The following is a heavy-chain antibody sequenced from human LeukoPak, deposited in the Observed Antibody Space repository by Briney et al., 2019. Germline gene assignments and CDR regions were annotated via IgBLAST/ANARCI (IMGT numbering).Heavy chain of an antibody. CDR1: GFSVSSNY. D-gene: IGHD1-26*01. J-gene: IGHJ4*02. V-gene: IGHV3-53*04. CDR3: AKAPPRWWELLFLD. Sequence: GGSLRLSCAAAGFSVSSNYMSWVRQAPGEGLGWVSVIYSGGSTYYADSVKGRFTISRHNSKNTLYLQMNSLRAEDTAVYYCAKAPPRWWELLFLDWGQGTLVTVSS. CDR2: IYSGGST.